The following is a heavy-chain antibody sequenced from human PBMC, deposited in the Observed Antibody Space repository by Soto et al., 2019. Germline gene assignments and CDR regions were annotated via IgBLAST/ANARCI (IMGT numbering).Heavy chain of an antibody. D-gene: IGHD2-2*01. CDR2: IIPILGIA. CDR1: GGTFSSYA. Sequence: ASVKVSCKASGGTFSSYAISWVRQAPGQGLEWMGGIIPILGIANYAQKFQGRVTITADKSMSTAYMELSSLRSEDTAVYYCARASRDIVVVPTAGGYYYGMDVWGQGTTVTVSS. V-gene: IGHV1-69*10. CDR3: ARASRDIVVVPTAGGYYYGMDV. J-gene: IGHJ6*02.